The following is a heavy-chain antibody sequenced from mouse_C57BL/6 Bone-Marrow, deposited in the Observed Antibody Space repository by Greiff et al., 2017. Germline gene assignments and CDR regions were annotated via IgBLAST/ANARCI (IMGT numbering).Heavy chain of an antibody. V-gene: IGHV1-59*01. CDR3: ARGYYYGSSVAWFAY. D-gene: IGHD1-1*01. Sequence: QVQLQQPGDELVRPGTSVKLSCKASGYTFTSYWMHWVKQRPGQGLEWIGVIDPSDSYTNYNQKLKGKATLTVDTSSSTAYMQLSSLTSEDSAVYYCARGYYYGSSVAWFAYWGQGTLVTVSA. J-gene: IGHJ3*01. CDR2: IDPSDSYT. CDR1: GYTFTSYW.